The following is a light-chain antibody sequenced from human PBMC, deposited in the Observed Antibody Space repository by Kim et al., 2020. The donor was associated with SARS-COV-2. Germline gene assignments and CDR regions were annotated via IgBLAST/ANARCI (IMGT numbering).Light chain of an antibody. V-gene: IGLV2-14*03. CDR3: TSYTSDATYD. CDR2: DVT. Sequence: GQSITISGTGTSSDIGGYDLVSWYQQHPGKAPKVIIYDVTNRPSGVSDRFSGSKSGNTASLTISGLQAEDEADYYCTSYTSDATYDFGTGTKVTVL. J-gene: IGLJ1*01. CDR1: SSDIGGYDL.